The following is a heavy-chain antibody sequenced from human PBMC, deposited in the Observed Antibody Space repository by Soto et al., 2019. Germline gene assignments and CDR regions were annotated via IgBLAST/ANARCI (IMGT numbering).Heavy chain of an antibody. CDR2: IYYSGST. D-gene: IGHD3-16*01. CDR1: GGSISSGGYY. J-gene: IGHJ3*02. V-gene: IGHV4-31*03. CDR3: ARDSAGFGGGDHGGAFDI. Sequence: QVQLQESGPGLVKPSQTLSLTCTVSGGSISSGGYYWSWIRQHPGKGLEWIGYIYYSGSTYYNPSLMSRVTISVDTSKNQFSLKVSSVAAADTAVYYCARDSAGFGGGDHGGAFDIWGQGTMVTVSS.